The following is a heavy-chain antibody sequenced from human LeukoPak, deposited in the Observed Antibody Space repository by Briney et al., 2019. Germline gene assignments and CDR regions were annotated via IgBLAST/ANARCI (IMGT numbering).Heavy chain of an antibody. Sequence: PGGSLRLSCAASGFTFSSYWMSWVRQAPGKGLEWVANIKQDGSEKYYVDSVKGRFTISRDNAKNSLYLQMNSLRAEDTAVYYCARDLRYSSGWSTLYYYYYMDVWGKGTTVTVSS. CDR1: GFTFSSYW. V-gene: IGHV3-7*01. J-gene: IGHJ6*03. CDR2: IKQDGSEK. D-gene: IGHD6-19*01. CDR3: ARDLRYSSGWSTLYYYYYMDV.